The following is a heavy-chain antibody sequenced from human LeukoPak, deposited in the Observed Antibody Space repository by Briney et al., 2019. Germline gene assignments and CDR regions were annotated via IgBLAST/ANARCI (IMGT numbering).Heavy chain of an antibody. V-gene: IGHV4-39*07. Sequence: SETLSLTCNVSGGSLRSSSYYWSWIRQPPGKGLEWIGEINHSGSTNYNPSLKSRVTISVDTSKNQFSLKLSSVTAADTAVYYCARGSQVVVAATFAFDIWGQGTMVTVSS. J-gene: IGHJ3*02. D-gene: IGHD2-15*01. CDR2: INHSGST. CDR1: GGSLRSSSYY. CDR3: ARGSQVVVAATFAFDI.